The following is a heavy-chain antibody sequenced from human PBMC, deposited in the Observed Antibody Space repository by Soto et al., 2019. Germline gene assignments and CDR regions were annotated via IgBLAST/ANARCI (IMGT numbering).Heavy chain of an antibody. V-gene: IGHV4-4*02. J-gene: IGHJ4*02. CDR3: ARGETQQQRDY. CDR2: IYHSGST. D-gene: IGHD6-13*01. CDR1: GDSITSDKW. Sequence: SETLSLTYAVSGDSITSDKWWSWIRQPPGKGLQWIGEIYHSGSTKYNPSLKSRVIISVDKSKNQFSLKLSSVTAADTAMYYCARGETQQQRDYWGQGTLVTVSS.